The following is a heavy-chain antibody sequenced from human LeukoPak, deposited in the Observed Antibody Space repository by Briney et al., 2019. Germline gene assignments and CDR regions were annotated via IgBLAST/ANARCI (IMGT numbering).Heavy chain of an antibody. CDR3: AKGIYSSGWSYFDY. J-gene: IGHJ4*01. V-gene: IGHV3-23*01. Sequence: GGSLRLSCAASGFTFSNSAMSWVRQAPGKGLEWVSTLSGSGITTYYTDSVTGRFTISRDNSKNTLYLQMNSLRAEDTAVYYCAKGIYSSGWSYFDYWGHGTLVTVSS. CDR2: LSGSGITT. CDR1: GFTFSNSA. D-gene: IGHD6-19*01.